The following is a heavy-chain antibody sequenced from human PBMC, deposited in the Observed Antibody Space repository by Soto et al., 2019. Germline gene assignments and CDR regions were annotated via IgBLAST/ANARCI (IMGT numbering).Heavy chain of an antibody. CDR3: EGAGGRDLFDY. Sequence: GASVKVSCKASGGTFSSYAISWVRQAPGQGLEWMGGIIPIFGTANYAQKFQGRVTITADESTSTAYMELSSLRSEDTAVYYCEGAGGRDLFDYWGQGTLVTVSS. V-gene: IGHV1-69*13. J-gene: IGHJ4*02. CDR2: IIPIFGTA. CDR1: GGTFSSYA. D-gene: IGHD1-26*01.